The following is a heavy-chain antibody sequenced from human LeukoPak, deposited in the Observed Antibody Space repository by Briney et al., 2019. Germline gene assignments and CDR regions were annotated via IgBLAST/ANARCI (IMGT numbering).Heavy chain of an antibody. D-gene: IGHD3-10*01. V-gene: IGHV4-59*06. J-gene: IGHJ4*02. Sequence: PSETLSLTCTVSGGSISSYYWSWIRQHPGKGLEWIGYIYYSGSTYYNPSLKSRVTISVDTSKNQFSLKLSSVTAADTAVYYCARDHITMVRGASGGYFDYWGQGTLVTVSS. CDR1: GGSISSYY. CDR3: ARDHITMVRGASGGYFDY. CDR2: IYYSGST.